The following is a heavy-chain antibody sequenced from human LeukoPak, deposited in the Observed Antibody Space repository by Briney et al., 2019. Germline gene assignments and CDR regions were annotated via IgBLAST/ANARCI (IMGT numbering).Heavy chain of an antibody. CDR3: ATVTMVRGVMGY. D-gene: IGHD3-10*01. V-gene: IGHV1-24*01. Sequence: GASVKVSCKVSGYTLTELSMHWVRQAPGKGLEWMGGFDPEDGETIYAQKFQGRVTMTEDTSTDTAYMELSSQRSEDTAVYYCATVTMVRGVMGYWGQGTLVTVSS. J-gene: IGHJ4*02. CDR1: GYTLTELS. CDR2: FDPEDGET.